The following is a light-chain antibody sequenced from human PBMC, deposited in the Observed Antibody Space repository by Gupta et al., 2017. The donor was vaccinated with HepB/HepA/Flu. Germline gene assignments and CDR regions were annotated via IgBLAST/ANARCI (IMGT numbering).Light chain of an antibody. CDR1: QSVSSN. CDR2: GSY. J-gene: IGKJ1*01. V-gene: IGKV3-15*01. Sequence: EIVMTQSPATLSVSPGERATLSCRASQSVSSNLAWYQQKPVQAPRLLIYGSYTRATGIRDRLRHSVSETEFTLTIRSLQSEDFAVYYCQQYNNWPRTFGQGTKVEIK. CDR3: QQYNNWPRT.